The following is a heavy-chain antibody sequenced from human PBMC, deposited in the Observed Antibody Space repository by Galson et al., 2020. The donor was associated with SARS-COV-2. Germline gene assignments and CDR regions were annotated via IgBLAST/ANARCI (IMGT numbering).Heavy chain of an antibody. CDR3: ATSPALRQGGWFDP. Sequence: SCKVSGYTLTELSMHWVRQAPGKGLEWMGGFDPEDGETIYAQKFQGRVTMTEDTSTDTAYMELSSLRSEDTAVYYCATSPALRQGGWFDPWGQGTLVTVSS. D-gene: IGHD3-16*01. CDR1: GYTLTELS. CDR2: FDPEDGET. V-gene: IGHV1-24*01. J-gene: IGHJ5*02.